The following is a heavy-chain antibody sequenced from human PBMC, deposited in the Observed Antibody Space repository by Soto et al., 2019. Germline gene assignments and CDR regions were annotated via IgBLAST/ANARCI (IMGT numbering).Heavy chain of an antibody. CDR1: GFTVSHNY. CDR2: LHFYGRT. J-gene: IGHJ1*01. D-gene: IGHD1-1*01. V-gene: IGHV3-66*01. Sequence: ESGGDLVQPGGSLRLSCTASGFTVSHNYMNWVRQTPGKGLECVSILHFYGRTFYADSVTGRFTMSRDTSRNTVSLQMNGLRVEDTAVYYCTTGLDDAKIHHWGQGTLVTVSS. CDR3: TTGLDDAKIHH.